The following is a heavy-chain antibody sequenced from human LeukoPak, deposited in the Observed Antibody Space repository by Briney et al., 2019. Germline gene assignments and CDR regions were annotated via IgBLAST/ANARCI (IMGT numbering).Heavy chain of an antibody. CDR2: ISSSGTTK. CDR3: ARVTPPDYYDSTSPWYFDL. Sequence: GGALRLSCAASRFTFSDDFMTSIRQAPGKGLEWISYISSSGTTKSYADSVKGRFTISRNNAKNSLYLQMNSLRAEDTAVYYCARVTPPDYYDSTSPWYFDLWGRGTPVAVSS. CDR1: RFTFSDDF. J-gene: IGHJ2*01. D-gene: IGHD3-16*01. V-gene: IGHV3-11*01.